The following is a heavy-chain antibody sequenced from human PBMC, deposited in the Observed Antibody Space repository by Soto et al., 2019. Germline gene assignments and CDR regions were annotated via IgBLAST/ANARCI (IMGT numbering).Heavy chain of an antibody. CDR1: GITFSTYA. CDR2: IGSNGADK. D-gene: IGHD4-17*01. V-gene: IGHV3-23*01. J-gene: IGHJ6*02. CDR3: AADYLRHNSLNGYYYSYGMDV. Sequence: GGSLRLSCAASGITFSTYAMSWVRRAPGKGLEWVSTIGSNGADKQYADFVKGRFTVSRDSSKSTLSLQMNSLRAEDTAVYYCAADYLRHNSLNGYYYSYGMDVWGQGTTVTVSS.